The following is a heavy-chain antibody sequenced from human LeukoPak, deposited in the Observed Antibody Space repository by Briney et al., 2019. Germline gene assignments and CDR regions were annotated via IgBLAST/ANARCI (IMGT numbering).Heavy chain of an antibody. CDR2: IWYDGINQ. J-gene: IGHJ6*02. CDR3: ARPSDDILTGYYSYYYYGMDV. CDR1: GFIFSSYG. D-gene: IGHD3-9*01. V-gene: IGHV3-33*01. Sequence: GGSLRLSCAASGFIFSSYGMHWVRQAPGKGLEWVAVIWYDGINQYYIDSVKGRFTISRDNSKNTLYLQMNSLRAEDTAVYYCARPSDDILTGYYSYYYYGMDVWGQGTTVTVSS.